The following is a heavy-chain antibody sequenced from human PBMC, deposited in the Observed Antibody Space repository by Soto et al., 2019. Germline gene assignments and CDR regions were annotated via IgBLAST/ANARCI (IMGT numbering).Heavy chain of an antibody. V-gene: IGHV1-69*04. D-gene: IGHD3-10*01. CDR3: ATSYGSGYRAFDY. CDR2: VNPILSMS. J-gene: IGHJ4*02. CDR1: GDTFSFYS. Sequence: QVQLVQSGAEVKRPGSSVKVSCKASGDTFSFYSINWVRQAPGLGLEWMGRVNPILSMSNYAQRFQGRVTMTADKSTSTAYIELSGLRSAGTAMYYCATSYGSGYRAFDYWGQGALVTVSS.